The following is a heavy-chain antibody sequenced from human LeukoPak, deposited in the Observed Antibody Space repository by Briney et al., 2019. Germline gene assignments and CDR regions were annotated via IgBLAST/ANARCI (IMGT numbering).Heavy chain of an antibody. CDR3: ARGDRADYYDSSGYYLPGYYYFDY. J-gene: IGHJ4*02. Sequence: SETLSLTCTVSRGSISGYSWSWIRQSPGGGLEWIGYIYYSGDTAYNPSLRSRVTMSVDTSKNQFSLQLRSMTTADTAVYYCARGDRADYYDSSGYYLPGYYYFDYWGQGTLVTVSS. D-gene: IGHD3-22*01. CDR2: IYYSGDT. V-gene: IGHV4-59*01. CDR1: RGSISGYS.